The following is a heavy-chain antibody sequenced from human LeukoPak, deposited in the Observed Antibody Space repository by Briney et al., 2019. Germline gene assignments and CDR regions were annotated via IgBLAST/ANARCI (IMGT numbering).Heavy chain of an antibody. Sequence: SETLSLTCTVSGGSISSSSYYWGWIRQPPGKGLEWRGSIYYSGSTYYNPSLKSRVTISVDTSKNQFSLKLSSVTAADTAVYYCARDSGGVQYYDFWSGYFSCNEGWVAFDIWGQGTMVTVSS. V-gene: IGHV4-39*07. CDR1: GGSISSSSYY. CDR3: ARDSGGVQYYDFWSGYFSCNEGWVAFDI. D-gene: IGHD3-3*01. CDR2: IYYSGST. J-gene: IGHJ3*02.